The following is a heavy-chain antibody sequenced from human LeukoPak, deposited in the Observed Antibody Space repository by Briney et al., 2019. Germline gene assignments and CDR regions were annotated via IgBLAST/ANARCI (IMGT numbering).Heavy chain of an antibody. CDR2: FSGSGGST. CDR3: AKGSVRYYYYMDV. Sequence: GGSLRLSCAASGFTFSSYAMSWVRQAPGKGLECISGFSGSGGSTYYADSVKGRFTISRDNSKNTLYLQMNSLRAEDTAVYYCAKGSVRYYYYMDVWGKGTTVTISS. CDR1: GFTFSSYA. D-gene: IGHD3-10*01. J-gene: IGHJ6*03. V-gene: IGHV3-23*01.